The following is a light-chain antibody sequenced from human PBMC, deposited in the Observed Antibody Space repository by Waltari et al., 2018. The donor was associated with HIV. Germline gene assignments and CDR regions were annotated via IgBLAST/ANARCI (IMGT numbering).Light chain of an antibody. CDR2: RNN. Sequence: HSVLTQPPSASGTPGQGVTISSVGDSSNIGSNSVYWYQQLPGTAPRVLIYRNNQRPSGVPDRFFGARCGPSASLSIRGLRSADGADYFWATRGGSLKVFGGGTKLTVL. V-gene: IGLV1-47*01. CDR3: ATRGGSLKV. CDR1: SSNIGSNS. J-gene: IGLJ3*02.